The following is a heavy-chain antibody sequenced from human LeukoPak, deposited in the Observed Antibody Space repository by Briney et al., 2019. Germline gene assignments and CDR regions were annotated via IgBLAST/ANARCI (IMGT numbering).Heavy chain of an antibody. D-gene: IGHD4-17*01. J-gene: IGHJ6*03. Sequence: WASVKLSCKASGYIFTSYYIHWVRQAPAQGLEWMGMINPSDGTTSYAQKFQGRVTMTTDTSTSTAYMELRSLRSDDTAVYYCARGLAVTTSSTPYYYYYYMDVWGKGTTVTISS. CDR1: GYIFTSYY. CDR2: INPSDGTT. CDR3: ARGLAVTTSSTPYYYYYYMDV. V-gene: IGHV1-46*01.